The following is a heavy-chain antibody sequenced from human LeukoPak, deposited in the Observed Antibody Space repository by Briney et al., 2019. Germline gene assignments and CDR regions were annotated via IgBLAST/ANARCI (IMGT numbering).Heavy chain of an antibody. Sequence: SSVKVSCKASGYTFTAYYLHWVRQAPGQGLEWMGWINPNSGGTNYAQKFQGRVTMTRDTSISTAYMELSRLRSDDTAVYYCARDGYSPYYYMDVWGKGTTVTVAS. V-gene: IGHV1-2*02. J-gene: IGHJ6*03. CDR2: INPNSGGT. CDR3: ARDGYSPYYYMDV. D-gene: IGHD5-18*01. CDR1: GYTFTAYY.